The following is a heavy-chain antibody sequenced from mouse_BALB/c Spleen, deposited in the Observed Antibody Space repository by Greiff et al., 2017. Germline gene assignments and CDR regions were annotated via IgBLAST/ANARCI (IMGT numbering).Heavy chain of an antibody. V-gene: IGHV3-2*02. CDR2: ISYSGST. D-gene: IGHD1-2*01. CDR1: GYSITSDYA. Sequence: EVKLVESGPGLVKPSQSLSLTCTVTGYSITSDYAWNWIRQFPGNKLEWMGYISYSGSTSYNPSLKSRISITRDTSKNQFFLQLNSVTTEDTATYYWERGNYYGYGLAYGGQGTLVTVSA. CDR3: ERGNYYGYGLAY. J-gene: IGHJ3*01.